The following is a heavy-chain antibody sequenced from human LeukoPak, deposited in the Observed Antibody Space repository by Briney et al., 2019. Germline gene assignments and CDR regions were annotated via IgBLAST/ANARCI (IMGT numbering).Heavy chain of an antibody. Sequence: GGSLRLSCAASGLTISGYWMHWVRQAPGKGLVWVSRISGDGSITAYADSVKGRFTISRDNAKNTLYLQMNSLRAEDTAVYYCARGRAGNYYNHNDYWGQGTLVTVSS. J-gene: IGHJ4*01. D-gene: IGHD3-10*01. CDR2: ISGDGSIT. CDR3: ARGRAGNYYNHNDY. CDR1: GLTISGYW. V-gene: IGHV3-74*01.